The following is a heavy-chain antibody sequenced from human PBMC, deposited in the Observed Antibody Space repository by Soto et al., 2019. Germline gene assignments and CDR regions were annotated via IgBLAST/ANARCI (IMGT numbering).Heavy chain of an antibody. CDR3: ARGPDEPLVDY. CDR2: INHSGST. V-gene: IGHV4-34*01. Sequence: SETLSLTCAVCGGSFSGYYWSWIRQPPGKGLEWIGEINHSGSTNYNPSLKSRVTISVDTSKNQFSLKLSSVTAADTAVYYCARGPDEPLVDYWGQGTLVTVSS. CDR1: GGSFSGYY. D-gene: IGHD6-6*01. J-gene: IGHJ4*02.